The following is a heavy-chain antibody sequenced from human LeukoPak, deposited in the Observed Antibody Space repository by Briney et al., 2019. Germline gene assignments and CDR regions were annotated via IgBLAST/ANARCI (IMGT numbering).Heavy chain of an antibody. Sequence: GGPLRLYSEASGFTFSSYWMSWVRQAPGKGLEWVANIKQDGSEKYYVDSVKGRFTISRDNAKNSLYLQMNSLRAEDTAVYYCARALLDYWGQGTLVTVSS. J-gene: IGHJ4*02. CDR3: ARALLDY. CDR2: IKQDGSEK. V-gene: IGHV3-7*03. CDR1: GFTFSSYW.